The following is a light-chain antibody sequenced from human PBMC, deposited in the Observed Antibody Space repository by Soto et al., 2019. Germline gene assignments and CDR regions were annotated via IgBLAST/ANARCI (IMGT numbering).Light chain of an antibody. CDR2: GNI. CDR1: SSNIGAGYD. Sequence: QSVLTQPPSVSGAPGQRVTISCTGSSSNIGAGYDVHWYLQLPGTAPKLLIYGNINRPSGVPDRFSGSKSGTSASLAITGLQAEDEADYYCQSYDSSLSGWVFGGGTKLTVL. J-gene: IGLJ2*01. CDR3: QSYDSSLSGWV. V-gene: IGLV1-40*01.